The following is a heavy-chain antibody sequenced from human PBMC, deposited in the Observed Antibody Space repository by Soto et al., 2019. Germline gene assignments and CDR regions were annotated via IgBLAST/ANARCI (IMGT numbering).Heavy chain of an antibody. CDR1: GGSISSYY. Sequence: QVQLQESGPGLVKPSETLSLTCTVSGGSISSYYWSWIRQPPGKGLEWIGYIYYSGSTNYNPSLTSRGTISVDTSKNQCSLKLSSVTAADTAVYYWARGGGSVVIRGYFDLWGRGTLVTVSS. CDR3: ARGGGSVVIRGYFDL. CDR2: IYYSGST. V-gene: IGHV4-59*01. D-gene: IGHD3-22*01. J-gene: IGHJ2*01.